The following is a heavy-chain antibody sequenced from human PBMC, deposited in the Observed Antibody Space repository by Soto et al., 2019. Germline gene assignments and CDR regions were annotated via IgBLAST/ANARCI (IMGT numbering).Heavy chain of an antibody. Sequence: PSETLSLTCAVYGGSFSGYYWSWIRQPPGKGLEWIGEINHSGSTNYNPSLKSRVTISVDTSKNQFSLKLSSVTAADTAVYYCARGTIVVVPTYYYYYMDVWGEGTTVTVSS. J-gene: IGHJ6*03. D-gene: IGHD2-2*01. V-gene: IGHV4-34*01. CDR2: INHSGST. CDR3: ARGTIVVVPTYYYYYMDV. CDR1: GGSFSGYY.